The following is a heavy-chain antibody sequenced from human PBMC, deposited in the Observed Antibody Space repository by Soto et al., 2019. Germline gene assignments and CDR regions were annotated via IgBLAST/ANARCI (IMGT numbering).Heavy chain of an antibody. D-gene: IGHD6-6*01. CDR1: GFTVSSNY. CDR2: IYSGGST. J-gene: IGHJ5*02. CDR3: ARVAPSFYSSSSLGWFDP. V-gene: IGHV3-53*01. Sequence: EVQLVESGGGLIQPGGSLRLSCAASGFTVSSNYMSWVRQAPGKGLEWVSVIYSGGSTYYADSVKGRFTISRDNSKNTLYLQMNSLRAEDTAVYYCARVAPSFYSSSSLGWFDPWGQGTLVTVS.